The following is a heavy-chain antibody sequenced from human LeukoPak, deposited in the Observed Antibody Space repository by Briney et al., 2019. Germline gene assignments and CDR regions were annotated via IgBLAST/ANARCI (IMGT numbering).Heavy chain of an antibody. J-gene: IGHJ3*02. CDR1: GGSISSYY. V-gene: IGHV4-59*01. D-gene: IGHD3-10*01. Sequence: SETLSLTCTVSGGSISSYYWSWIRQPPGKGLEWIGYIYYSRSTNYNPSLKSRVTISVDTSKNQFSLKLSSVTAADTAVYYCARDSSGNSDAFDIWGQGTMVTVSS. CDR3: ARDSSGNSDAFDI. CDR2: IYYSRST.